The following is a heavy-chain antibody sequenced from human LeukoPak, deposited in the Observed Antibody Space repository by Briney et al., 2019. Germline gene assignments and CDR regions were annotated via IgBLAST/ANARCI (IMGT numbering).Heavy chain of an antibody. CDR3: ARGRNWGDYYYGSGKPFDP. Sequence: NPSETLSLTCTVSGYSISSGYYWGWIRQPPGKGLEWIGSIYHSGSTYYNPSLKSRVTISVDTSKNQFSLKLSSVTAADTAVYYCARGRNWGDYYYGSGKPFDPWGQGTLVTVSS. CDR1: GYSISSGYY. CDR2: IYHSGST. J-gene: IGHJ5*02. V-gene: IGHV4-38-2*02. D-gene: IGHD3-10*01.